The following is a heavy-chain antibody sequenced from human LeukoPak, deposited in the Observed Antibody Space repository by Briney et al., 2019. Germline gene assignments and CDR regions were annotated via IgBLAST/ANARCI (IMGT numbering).Heavy chain of an antibody. CDR3: AREGAFCTGHNCYSLIYNDY. V-gene: IGHV3-7*01. D-gene: IGHD2-15*01. J-gene: IGHJ4*02. CDR1: GFTFSDYW. CDR2: IKQDGSEK. Sequence: GGSLRLSCAASGFTFSDYWMIWVRQAPGQGLEWVAHIKQDGSEKNYVDSVKGRLTISRDNAKNSLYLQMNSLRAEDTAVYYCAREGAFCTGHNCYSLIYNDYWGQGSLVTVSS.